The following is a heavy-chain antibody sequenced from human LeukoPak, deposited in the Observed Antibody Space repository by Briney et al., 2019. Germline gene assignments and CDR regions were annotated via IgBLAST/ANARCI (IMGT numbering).Heavy chain of an antibody. CDR3: AREVLLWFGESPPYFDY. D-gene: IGHD3-10*01. Sequence: PGRSLRLSSAPSGFTFSSYAMHWVRQAPGKGLEWVAVISYDGSNKYYADSVKGRFTISRDNSKNTLYLQMNSLRAKDTAVYYCAREVLLWFGESPPYFDYWGQGTLVTVSS. J-gene: IGHJ4*02. CDR2: ISYDGSNK. V-gene: IGHV3-30-3*01. CDR1: GFTFSSYA.